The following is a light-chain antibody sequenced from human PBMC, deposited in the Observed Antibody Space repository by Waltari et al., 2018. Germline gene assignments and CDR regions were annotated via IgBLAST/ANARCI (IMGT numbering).Light chain of an antibody. CDR3: QQYNSYPT. Sequence: DIQMTQSPSTLSASVGDRVTITCRASQSISSLLAWYQQKPGKAPKLLIYKASSLESGVPSRFSGSGYGTEFTLTISSLQPDDFATYYCQQYNSYPTFGQGTKVEIK. J-gene: IGKJ1*01. CDR2: KAS. CDR1: QSISSL. V-gene: IGKV1-5*03.